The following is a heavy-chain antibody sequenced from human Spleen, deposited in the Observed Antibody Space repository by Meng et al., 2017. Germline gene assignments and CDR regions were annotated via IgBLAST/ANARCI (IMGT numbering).Heavy chain of an antibody. D-gene: IGHD6-13*01. J-gene: IGHJ4*02. CDR2: VYWDDDK. CDR1: GFSLSTSGVG. Sequence: SGPTLVKPTQNFTLTCTLSGFSLSTSGVGGGWIRQPPGKALEWLALVYWDDDKRYNSSLKKRLTITKDTSKNQVALTMTNMDPLDTATYYCAHGLAAAGFFFDYWGQGTQVTVSS. V-gene: IGHV2-5*02. CDR3: AHGLAAAGFFFDY.